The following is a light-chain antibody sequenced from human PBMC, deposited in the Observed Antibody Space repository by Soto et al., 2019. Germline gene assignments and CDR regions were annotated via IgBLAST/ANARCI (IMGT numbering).Light chain of an antibody. CDR3: TSYTGSSTLHV. CDR1: SSDVGGYNY. J-gene: IGLJ1*01. V-gene: IGLV2-14*01. Sequence: QSALTQPASVSGSPGQSITISCTGTSSDVGGYNYVSWYQQHPGKAPKLMIYEVANRPSGISNRFSGSKSGNTASLTISGLQAEDEGDYYCTSYTGSSTLHVFGTGTKLTVL. CDR2: EVA.